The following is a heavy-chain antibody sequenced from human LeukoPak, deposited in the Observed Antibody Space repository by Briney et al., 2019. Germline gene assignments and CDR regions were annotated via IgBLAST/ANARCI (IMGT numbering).Heavy chain of an antibody. CDR2: MYYSGST. V-gene: IGHV4-59*01. J-gene: IGHJ4*02. CDR3: ARNRGGRYPWYYFDY. CDR1: GGSISSYY. D-gene: IGHD3-16*01. Sequence: SETLSLTCTVSGGSISSYYWSWIRQPPGKGLEWIGYMYYSGSTNYNPSLKSRVTMSVDTSKNHFSLKMSSVTAADTAVYYCARNRGGRYPWYYFDYGGREPLAPVSS.